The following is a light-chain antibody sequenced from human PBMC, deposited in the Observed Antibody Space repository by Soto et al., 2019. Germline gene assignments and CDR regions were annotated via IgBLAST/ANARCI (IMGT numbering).Light chain of an antibody. J-gene: IGKJ2*01. Sequence: EIVMTQSPATLFVSPGERATLSCRASKSVSSSLAWYQQKPGQAPRLLIYAASTRATGFPARFSGSGSGTEFPLTISSLQYEDFKVYYCQQYNYWPRTFVQGTKVDIK. V-gene: IGKV3-15*01. CDR2: AAS. CDR1: KSVSSS. CDR3: QQYNYWPRT.